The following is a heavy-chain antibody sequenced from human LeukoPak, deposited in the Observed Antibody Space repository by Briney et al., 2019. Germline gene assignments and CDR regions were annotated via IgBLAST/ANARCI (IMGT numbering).Heavy chain of an antibody. D-gene: IGHD3-10*01. CDR2: INPSDGTT. J-gene: IGHJ4*02. V-gene: IGHV1-46*01. CDR1: GYTFTSYY. Sequence: GASVKVSCKASGYTFTSYYMHWVRQAPGQGLEWMGIINPSDGTTSHAQRFQGRVTMTRDTSTSTVYMELSSLKSEDTAVYYCAREVEYYGSGSYWGVFDYWGQGTLVTVSS. CDR3: AREVEYYGSGSYWGVFDY.